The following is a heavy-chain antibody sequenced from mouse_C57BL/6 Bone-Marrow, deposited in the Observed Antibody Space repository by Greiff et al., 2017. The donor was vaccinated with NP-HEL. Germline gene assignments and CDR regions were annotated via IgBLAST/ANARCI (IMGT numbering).Heavy chain of an antibody. J-gene: IGHJ4*01. CDR3: ARWDTTVVEAYYYAMDY. Sequence: EVQLVESGAELVKPGASVKLSCTASGFNIKDYYMHWVKQRTEQGLEWIGRIDPEDGETKYAPKFQGKATITADTSSNTAYLQLSSLTSEDTAVYYCARWDTTVVEAYYYAMDYWGQGTSVTVSS. D-gene: IGHD1-1*01. CDR1: GFNIKDYY. V-gene: IGHV14-2*01. CDR2: IDPEDGET.